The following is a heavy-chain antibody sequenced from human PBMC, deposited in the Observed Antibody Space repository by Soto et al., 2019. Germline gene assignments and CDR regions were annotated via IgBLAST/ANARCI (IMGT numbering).Heavy chain of an antibody. D-gene: IGHD3-22*01. J-gene: IGHJ1*01. CDR3: ARDRVESGYPEYFQH. CDR1: GFTVSSNY. Sequence: GGSLRLSCAASGFTVSSNYMSWVRQAPGKGLEWVPVIYSGGSTYYADSVKGRFTISRDNSKNTLYLQMNSLRAEDTAVYYCARDRVESGYPEYFQHWGQGTLVTVSS. V-gene: IGHV3-53*01. CDR2: IYSGGST.